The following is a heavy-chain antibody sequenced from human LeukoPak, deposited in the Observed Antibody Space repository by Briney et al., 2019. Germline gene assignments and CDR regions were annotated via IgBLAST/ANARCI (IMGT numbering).Heavy chain of an antibody. J-gene: IGHJ5*01. CDR3: AKDAVRGSGRINWFDS. D-gene: IGHD3-10*01. Sequence: GGSLRLSCATSGFTFGSYAMTWVRQAPGKGLEWVSGITGVGGTPYYADSVKGRFTISRDNSKNTLYLQMNSLRGEDTAAYYCAKDAVRGSGRINWFDSWGQGTLVTVSS. CDR1: GFTFGSYA. CDR2: ITGVGGTP. V-gene: IGHV3-23*01.